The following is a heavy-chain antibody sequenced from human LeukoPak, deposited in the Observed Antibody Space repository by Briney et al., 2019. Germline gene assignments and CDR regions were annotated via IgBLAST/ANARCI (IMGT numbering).Heavy chain of an antibody. V-gene: IGHV1-2*06. D-gene: IGHD3-22*01. CDR3: ARVGYYESSGYYEY. CDR1: GYTLTGYY. CDR2: INPNSGGT. Sequence: GASVKVSCKASGYTLTGYYMHWVRQAPGQGLEWMGRINPNSGGTNYAQKFRGRVTMTRDTSISTVYMELSRLRSGDTAVYYCARVGYYESSGYYEYWGQGTLVTVSS. J-gene: IGHJ4*02.